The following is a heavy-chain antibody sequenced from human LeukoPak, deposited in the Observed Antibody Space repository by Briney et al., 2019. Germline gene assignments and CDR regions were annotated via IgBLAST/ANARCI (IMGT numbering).Heavy chain of an antibody. Sequence: GGSLRLSCVASRFTFNTYAVNWVRQAPGKGLEWVSAISSNGDFTFYADSVRGRFTISRDNSKNTVFLQMNGLRAEDTAVYYCARVKRDCSGGTCYSYDYWGQGTLVTVSS. V-gene: IGHV3-23*01. CDR1: RFTFNTYA. J-gene: IGHJ4*02. D-gene: IGHD2-15*01. CDR2: ISSNGDFT. CDR3: ARVKRDCSGGTCYSYDY.